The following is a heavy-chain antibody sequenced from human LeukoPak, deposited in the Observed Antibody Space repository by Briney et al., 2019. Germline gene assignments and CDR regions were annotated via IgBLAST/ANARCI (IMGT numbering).Heavy chain of an antibody. CDR3: ARDRVTTNTPYFDS. J-gene: IGHJ4*02. Sequence: ASVKVSCKTSGFTFTGYYMHWVRQAPGQGLEWMGWINLNSGGTNYAQNFQGRVTMTRDTSITTAYMELSRLTSDDTAVYYCARDRVTTNTPYFDSWGQGTLVTVPS. CDR1: GFTFTGYY. CDR2: INLNSGGT. V-gene: IGHV1-2*02. D-gene: IGHD4-17*01.